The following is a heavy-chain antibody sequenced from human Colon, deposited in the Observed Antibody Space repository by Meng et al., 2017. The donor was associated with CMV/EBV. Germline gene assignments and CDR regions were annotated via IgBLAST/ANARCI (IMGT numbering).Heavy chain of an antibody. J-gene: IGHJ4*02. CDR2: IYWKDDT. CDR1: FSLSTAGEG. Sequence: FSLSTAGEGVGWIRQPPGKALEWLAIIYWKDDTYYRPSLKNRLAITKDTSKNQVVLALTNMDPVDTATYYCAHRQRHSDWPMPYYFDYWGQGALVTVSS. V-gene: IGHV2-5*01. D-gene: IGHD3-9*01. CDR3: AHRQRHSDWPMPYYFDY.